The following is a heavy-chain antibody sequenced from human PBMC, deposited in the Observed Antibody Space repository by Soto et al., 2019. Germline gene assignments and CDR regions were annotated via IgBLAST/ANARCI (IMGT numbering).Heavy chain of an antibody. J-gene: IGHJ4*02. CDR1: GYSFTTYW. CDR3: ARTARNYDILTGHY. Sequence: PGASLKISCQGSGYSFTTYWIAWVRQMPGEGLEWMGAIHPSDSDTRYSPSFQGQVTISADKSISTAYLQWSSLKASDTAMYYCARTARNYDILTGHYWGQGTLVTVSS. CDR2: IHPSDSDT. V-gene: IGHV5-51*01. D-gene: IGHD3-9*01.